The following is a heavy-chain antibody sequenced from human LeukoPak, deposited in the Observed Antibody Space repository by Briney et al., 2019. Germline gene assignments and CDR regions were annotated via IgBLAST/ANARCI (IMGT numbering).Heavy chain of an antibody. D-gene: IGHD3-22*01. CDR2: INPSGGST. CDR1: GYTFTSYY. CDR3: ARVPQYDSSGYYFHYYYYYMDV. J-gene: IGHJ6*03. V-gene: IGHV1-46*01. Sequence: ASVKVSCKASGYTFTSYYMHWVRQAPGQGLEWMGIINPSGGSTSYAQKFQGRVTMTRDMSTSTVYMELSSLRSDDTAVYYCARVPQYDSSGYYFHYYYYYMDVWGKGTTVTVSS.